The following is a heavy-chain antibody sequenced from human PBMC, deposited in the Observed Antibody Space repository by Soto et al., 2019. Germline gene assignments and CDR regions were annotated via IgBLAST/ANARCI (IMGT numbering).Heavy chain of an antibody. Sequence: EVQLLESGGGLVQPGGSLRLSCAASGFTFSNYAMNWVRQAPGKWLEWVSTIAGSGAPTYYADSVRGRFTISRDNSKNTLYLQMNSLRDEDTAVYFCASKLTCGASSDYWGQGTLVTVSS. CDR2: IAGSGAPT. J-gene: IGHJ4*02. D-gene: IGHD1-7*01. V-gene: IGHV3-23*01. CDR3: ASKLTCGASSDY. CDR1: GFTFSNYA.